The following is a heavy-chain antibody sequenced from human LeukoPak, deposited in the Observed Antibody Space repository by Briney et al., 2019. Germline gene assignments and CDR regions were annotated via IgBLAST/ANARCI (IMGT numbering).Heavy chain of an antibody. CDR3: ARVAGWYDAFDI. CDR1: GFTFSSYS. V-gene: IGHV3-21*01. D-gene: IGHD6-19*01. CDR2: ISSSSSYI. Sequence: SGGSLRLSCAASGFTFSSYSMNWVRQAPGKGLEWVSSISSSSSYIYYADSVEGRFTISRDNAKNSLYLQMNSLRAEDTAVYYCARVAGWYDAFDIWGQGTMVTVSS. J-gene: IGHJ3*02.